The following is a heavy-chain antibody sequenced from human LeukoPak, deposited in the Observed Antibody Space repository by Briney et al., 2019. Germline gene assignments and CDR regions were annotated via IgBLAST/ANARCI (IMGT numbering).Heavy chain of an antibody. CDR3: ARRFGYGDYFDY. CDR2: ISGSGAST. V-gene: IGHV3-23*01. D-gene: IGHD4-17*01. Sequence: PGGSLRLSCAASGFTFSDYNMNWVRQAPGKGLEWVSAISGSGASTYYADSVKGRFTISRDNSKNTLSLQMNSVRAEDTAVYYCARRFGYGDYFDYWGQGTLVTVSS. CDR1: GFTFSDYN. J-gene: IGHJ4*02.